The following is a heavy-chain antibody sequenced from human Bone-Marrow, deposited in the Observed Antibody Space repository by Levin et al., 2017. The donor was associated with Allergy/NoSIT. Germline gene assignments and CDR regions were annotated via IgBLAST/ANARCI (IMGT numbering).Heavy chain of an antibody. CDR2: ISGSGGST. J-gene: IGHJ4*02. Sequence: PGESLKISCAASGFTFSSYAMSWVRQAPGKGLEWVSAISGSGGSTYYADSVKGRFTISRDNSKNTLYLQMNSLRAEDTAVYYCAKDQYNWNHPDYWGQGTLVTVSS. D-gene: IGHD1-14*01. CDR1: GFTFSSYA. CDR3: AKDQYNWNHPDY. V-gene: IGHV3-23*01.